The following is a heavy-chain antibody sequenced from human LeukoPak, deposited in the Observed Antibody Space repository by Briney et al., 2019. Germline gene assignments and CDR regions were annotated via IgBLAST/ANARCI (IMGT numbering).Heavy chain of an antibody. V-gene: IGHV3-21*01. Sequence: GGSLRLSCAASGFTFSSYSMNWVRQAPGKGLEWVSSISSSSSYIYYADSVKGRFTISRDSAKNSLYLQMNSLRAEDTAVYYCARTGYYYDSSGAPSDAFDIWGQGTMVTASS. CDR2: ISSSSSYI. CDR3: ARTGYYYDSSGAPSDAFDI. CDR1: GFTFSSYS. J-gene: IGHJ3*02. D-gene: IGHD3-22*01.